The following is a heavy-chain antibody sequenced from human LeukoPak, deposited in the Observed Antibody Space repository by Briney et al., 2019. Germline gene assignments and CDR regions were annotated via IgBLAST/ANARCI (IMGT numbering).Heavy chain of an antibody. J-gene: IGHJ6*03. CDR1: GFTFSSYW. CDR2: IKQDGSEK. D-gene: IGHD5-12*01. Sequence: GGSLRLSCAASGFTFSSYWMSWVRQAPGKGLEWVANIKQDGSEKYYVDSVKGRFTISRDDAKNSLYLQMNSLRAEDTAVYYCARDGATFSGYDWYYYMDVWGKGTTVTVSS. CDR3: ARDGATFSGYDWYYYMDV. V-gene: IGHV3-7*01.